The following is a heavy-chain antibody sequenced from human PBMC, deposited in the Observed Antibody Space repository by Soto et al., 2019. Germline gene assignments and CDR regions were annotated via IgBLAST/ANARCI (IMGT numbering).Heavy chain of an antibody. D-gene: IGHD1-1*01. CDR3: VRDGTKTLRDWFDP. V-gene: IGHV4-4*07. CDR2: IYATGTT. CDR1: GASISGFY. J-gene: IGHJ5*02. Sequence: XGTLSLTCTVSGASISGFYWSGMRKSAGKGLEWIGRIYATGTTDYNPSLKSRVMMSVDTSKKQFSLKLRSVTAADTAVYYCVRDGTKTLRDWFDPWGQGISVTVS.